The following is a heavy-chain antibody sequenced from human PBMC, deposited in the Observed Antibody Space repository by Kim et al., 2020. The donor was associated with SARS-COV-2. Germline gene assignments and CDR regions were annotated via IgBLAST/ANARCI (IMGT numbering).Heavy chain of an antibody. J-gene: IGHJ3*02. V-gene: IGHV4-39*07. CDR1: GGSISSSSYY. Sequence: SETLSLTCTVSGGSISSSSYYWGWIRQPPGKGLEWIGSIYYSGSTYYNPSLKSRVTISVDTSKNQFSLKLSSVTAADTAVYYCARVLRGSGWSHDAFDIWGQVTMVTVSS. CDR2: IYYSGST. D-gene: IGHD6-19*01. CDR3: ARVLRGSGWSHDAFDI.